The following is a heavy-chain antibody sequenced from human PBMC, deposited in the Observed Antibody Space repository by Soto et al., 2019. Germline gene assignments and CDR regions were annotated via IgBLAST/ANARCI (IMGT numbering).Heavy chain of an antibody. D-gene: IGHD3-10*01. CDR1: GFSLSTSGVG. J-gene: IGHJ5*02. V-gene: IGHV2-5*02. CDR3: ARPYYYGQNWFDP. CDR2: ISWDDNK. Sequence: QITLKESGPTLVKPTQTLTLTCTFSGFSLSTSGVGVGWIRQPPRKPLEWLTLISWDDNKPYSPSLKSSLTITKDTPKNQVVLTMTSMDPVDTATDYCARPYYYGQNWFDPWGQGTLVTVSS.